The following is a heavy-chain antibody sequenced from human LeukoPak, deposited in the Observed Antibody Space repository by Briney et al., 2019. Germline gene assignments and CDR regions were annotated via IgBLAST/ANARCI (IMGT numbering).Heavy chain of an antibody. CDR3: ASRKLGNDY. D-gene: IGHD7-27*01. CDR1: AASVGVYY. CDR2: IYYTGST. Sequence: SETRSLTCTIAAASVGVYYWSWIRQPPGKGLEWIGYIYYTGSTTYNPSLKSRVTISADTSKNQFSLKLSSVTAADTAVYYCASRKLGNDYWGQGTLVTVSS. J-gene: IGHJ4*02. V-gene: IGHV4-59*02.